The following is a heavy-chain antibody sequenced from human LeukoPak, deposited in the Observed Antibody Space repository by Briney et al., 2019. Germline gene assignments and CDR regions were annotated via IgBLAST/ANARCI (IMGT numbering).Heavy chain of an antibody. CDR3: ARDKRYYDFWSGMDV. J-gene: IGHJ6*04. Sequence: GGSLRLSCAASGFTFSYYAMSWVRQAPGKGLEWVSAISGSGGSTYYADSVKGRFTISRDNAKNSLYLQMNSLRAEDTAVYYCARDKRYYDFWSGMDVWGKGTTVTVSS. D-gene: IGHD3-3*01. CDR1: GFTFSYYA. CDR2: ISGSGGST. V-gene: IGHV3-23*01.